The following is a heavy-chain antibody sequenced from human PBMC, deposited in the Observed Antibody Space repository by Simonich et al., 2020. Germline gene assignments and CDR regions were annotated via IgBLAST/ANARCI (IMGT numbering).Heavy chain of an antibody. D-gene: IGHD1-26*01. CDR1: GFTFSSYD. CDR2: IGTAGDT. CDR3: ARGGYSGSYNWFDP. V-gene: IGHV3-13*01. J-gene: IGHJ5*02. Sequence: EVQLVESGGGLVQPGGSLRLSCAASGFTFSSYDMHWVRQPKGKGREWVSAIGTAGDTYYPGSVKGRFTISRENAKNSLYLQMNSLRAGDTAVYYCARGGYSGSYNWFDPWGQGTLVTVSS.